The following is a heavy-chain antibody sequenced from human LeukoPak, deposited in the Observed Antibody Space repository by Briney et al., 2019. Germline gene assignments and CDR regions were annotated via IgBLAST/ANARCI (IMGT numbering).Heavy chain of an antibody. V-gene: IGHV4-59*01. CDR1: GGSISTYY. D-gene: IGHD3-9*01. CDR2: IYDTGGT. J-gene: IGHJ6*02. CDR3: ARADTYYFGMDV. Sequence: PSETLSLTCTVSGGSISTYYWNWIRQPPGKGLEWIANIYDTGGTNYNPSLKSRVTISADSSKNQLSLKLNSVTAADTAIYYCARADTYYFGMDVWGQGTTVTVSS.